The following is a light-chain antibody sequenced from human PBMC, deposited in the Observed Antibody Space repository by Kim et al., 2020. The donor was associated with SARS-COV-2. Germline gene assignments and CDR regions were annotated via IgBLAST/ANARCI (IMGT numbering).Light chain of an antibody. CDR3: QKYNSAPWT. CDR2: GAS. J-gene: IGKJ1*01. V-gene: IGKV1-27*01. CDR1: QGISNS. Sequence: ASVGAGVTITGRASQGISNSLAWYRQKPGKVPMLLIYGASTLRSGVPSRFRGSGSGTDFTLTISSLQPEDAATYYCQKYNSAPWTFGQGTKVDIK.